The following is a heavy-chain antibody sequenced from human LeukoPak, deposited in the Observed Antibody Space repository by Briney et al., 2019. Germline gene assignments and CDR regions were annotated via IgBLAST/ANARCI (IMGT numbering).Heavy chain of an antibody. J-gene: IGHJ4*02. V-gene: IGHV4-34*01. CDR2: INHSGST. D-gene: IGHD3-22*01. Sequence: KSSETLSLTCDVYGESFSGYYWNWIRQPPGKGLEWIGEINHSGSTNYNPSLKSRVTMSVDTSKNQFSLKLSPVTAADTALYYCAGLQLTYYDSSGYEKYFDYWGQGTLVTVSS. CDR1: GESFSGYY. CDR3: AGLQLTYYDSSGYEKYFDY.